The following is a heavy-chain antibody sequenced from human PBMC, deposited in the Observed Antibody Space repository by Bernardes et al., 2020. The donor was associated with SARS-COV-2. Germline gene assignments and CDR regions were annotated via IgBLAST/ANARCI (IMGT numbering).Heavy chain of an antibody. CDR2: IYYNGST. CDR1: GGSISNYY. CDR3: ARPTRPAADDAFDI. Sequence: SETLSLTCTVSGGSISNYYWSWIRQPPGKGLEWIGYIYYNGSTNYNPSLKSRVTVSVDTSKNQFSLKLSSVTAADTAVYYCARPTRPAADDAFDIWGQGTMVTVSS. D-gene: IGHD6-25*01. V-gene: IGHV4-59*08. J-gene: IGHJ3*02.